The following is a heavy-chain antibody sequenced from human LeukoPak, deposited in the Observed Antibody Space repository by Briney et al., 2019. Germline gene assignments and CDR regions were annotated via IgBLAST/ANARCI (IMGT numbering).Heavy chain of an antibody. J-gene: IGHJ3*02. CDR1: GYTFTSYY. CDR3: ARVVGRFWRGYSGAHDAFDI. Sequence: ASVKVSCKASGYTFTSYYMHWVRQAPGQGLEWMGIINPSGGSTSYAQKFQGRVTMTRDTSTSTVYMELSSLRSEDTAVYYCARVVGRFWRGYSGAHDAFDIWGQGTMVTVSA. V-gene: IGHV1-46*01. CDR2: INPSGGST. D-gene: IGHD3-3*01.